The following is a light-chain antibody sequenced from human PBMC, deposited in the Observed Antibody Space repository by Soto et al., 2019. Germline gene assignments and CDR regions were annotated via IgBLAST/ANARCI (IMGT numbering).Light chain of an antibody. CDR3: QQYERWPPWT. Sequence: ERVMTQSPDTLSVSPGERATLSCRASQSVSSNFAWYQQKPGQAPRLLIYGASTRATGIPARFSGSGSGTEFTLTISSLQSEDFAIYHCQQYERWPPWTFGQGTKVDIK. J-gene: IGKJ1*01. CDR1: QSVSSN. V-gene: IGKV3-15*01. CDR2: GAS.